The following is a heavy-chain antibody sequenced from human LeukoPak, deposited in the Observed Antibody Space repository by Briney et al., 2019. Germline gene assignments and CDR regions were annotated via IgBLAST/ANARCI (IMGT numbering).Heavy chain of an antibody. CDR2: IDWDDDK. CDR1: VFSLSTSGMC. V-gene: IGHV2-70*11. CDR3: ARMPYYYDSSGSDPRYYYYGMDV. Sequence: SGPALVKPTQTLTLTCTFSVFSLSTSGMCVSWIRHPPGKALEWLARIDWDDDKYYSTSLKTRLTISKDTSKNQVVLTVTNMDPVDTATYYCARMPYYYDSSGSDPRYYYYGMDVWGQGTTVTVSS. D-gene: IGHD3-22*01. J-gene: IGHJ6*02.